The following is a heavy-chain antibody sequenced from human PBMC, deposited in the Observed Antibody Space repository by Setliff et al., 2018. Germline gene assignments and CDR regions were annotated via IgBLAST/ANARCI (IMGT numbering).Heavy chain of an antibody. CDR3: ARDTSSDWAAWFDP. D-gene: IGHD3-22*01. CDR1: GDSISTYY. V-gene: IGHV4-4*07. Sequence: SETLSLTCTVSGDSISTYYWSWIRRPAGKGLEWIGRVFVDGSTNYNPSLKSRVTMSVDTSKNQFSLKLTSVTAADTAIYYCARDTSSDWAAWFDPWSQGILVTVSS. CDR2: VFVDGST. J-gene: IGHJ5*02.